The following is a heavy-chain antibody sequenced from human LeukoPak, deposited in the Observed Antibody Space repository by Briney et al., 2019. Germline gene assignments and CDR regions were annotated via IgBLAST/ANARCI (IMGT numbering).Heavy chain of an antibody. CDR1: GGSISSYY. J-gene: IGHJ4*02. CDR3: ARDGEYYGSGSYGLDF. Sequence: PSETLSLTCTVSGGSISSYYWSWIRQPAGKGLEWIGRIYTSGSTNYNPSLKSRVTMSVDTSKNQFSLKLSSVTAADTAVYYCARDGEYYGSGSYGLDFWGQGTLVTVSS. D-gene: IGHD3-10*01. CDR2: IYTSGST. V-gene: IGHV4-4*07.